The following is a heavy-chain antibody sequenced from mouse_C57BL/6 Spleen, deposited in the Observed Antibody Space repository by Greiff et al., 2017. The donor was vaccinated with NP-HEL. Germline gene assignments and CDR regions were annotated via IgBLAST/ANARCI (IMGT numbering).Heavy chain of an antibody. CDR1: GYTFTSYW. Sequence: QVQLQQPGAELVKPGASVKLSCKASGYTFTSYWMHWVKQRPGQGLEWIGMIHPNSGSTNYNEKFKSKATLTVDKSSSTAYMQLSSLTSEDSAIYYCARQGYSNYTTWFAYWGQGTLVTVSA. D-gene: IGHD2-5*01. CDR3: ARQGYSNYTTWFAY. J-gene: IGHJ3*01. V-gene: IGHV1-64*01. CDR2: IHPNSGST.